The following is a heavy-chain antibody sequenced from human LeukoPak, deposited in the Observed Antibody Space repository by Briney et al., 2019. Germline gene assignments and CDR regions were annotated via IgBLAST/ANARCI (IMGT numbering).Heavy chain of an antibody. CDR3: ARKTRDAFDI. Sequence: GESLKISCRGSGYSFIGSWIAWVRQMPGKGLEWMGLIYPGDSNTRYSPSFQGQVTISADRSINTAYLQWSSLKASDTAIYYCARKTRDAFDIWGQGSMVTVSS. D-gene: IGHD1-1*01. J-gene: IGHJ3*02. V-gene: IGHV5-51*01. CDR2: IYPGDSNT. CDR1: GYSFIGSW.